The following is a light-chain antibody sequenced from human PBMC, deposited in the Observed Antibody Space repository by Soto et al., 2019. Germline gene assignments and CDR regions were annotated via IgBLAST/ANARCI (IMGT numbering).Light chain of an antibody. Sequence: QSALTQPASVSGSPGQSITISCTGTSSDVGSYNLVSWYQQHPGKAPKLMIYEGSKRPSGVSSRFSGSKSGNTASLTISGLQAEYEADYYCCSYAGSSTFVVFGGGTKLTVL. J-gene: IGLJ2*01. V-gene: IGLV2-23*03. CDR3: CSYAGSSTFVV. CDR2: EGS. CDR1: SSDVGSYNL.